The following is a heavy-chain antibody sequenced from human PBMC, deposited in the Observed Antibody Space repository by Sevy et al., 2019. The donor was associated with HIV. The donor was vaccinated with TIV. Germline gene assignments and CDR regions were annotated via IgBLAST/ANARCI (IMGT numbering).Heavy chain of an antibody. CDR2: INEDGTKD. D-gene: IGHD5-12*01. Sequence: GGSLRLSCAASASGINFSGYWMSWVRQVPGKGLEWVANINEDGTKDYYVGSVKGRFTISRDNAKKSLYLQMNIVRVEDTAVYYCARDNAGYDFWGQGTLVTVSS. V-gene: IGHV3-7*01. CDR1: GINFSGYW. CDR3: ARDNAGYDF. J-gene: IGHJ4*02.